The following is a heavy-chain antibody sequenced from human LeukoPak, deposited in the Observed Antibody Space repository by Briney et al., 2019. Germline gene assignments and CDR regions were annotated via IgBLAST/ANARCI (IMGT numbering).Heavy chain of an antibody. J-gene: IGHJ4*02. CDR2: IYYSGST. CDR1: GGSMSNYY. D-gene: IGHD5-24*01. Sequence: SETLSLTCTVSGGSMSNYYWSWIRQPPGKGLEWIGYIYYSGSTKYNPSLKSRVTISVDTSKNQFSLKLSSVTAADTAVYYCAREDGLYWGQGTLVTVSS. V-gene: IGHV4-59*12. CDR3: AREDGLY.